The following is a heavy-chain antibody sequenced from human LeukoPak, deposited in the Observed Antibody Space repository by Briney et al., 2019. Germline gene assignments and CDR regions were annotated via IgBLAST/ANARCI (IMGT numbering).Heavy chain of an antibody. J-gene: IGHJ6*02. D-gene: IGHD6-13*01. V-gene: IGHV3-30-3*01. CDR1: GFTFSSYA. CDR2: ISYDGSNK. CDR3: ARDRGSSGPYYYYYYYGMDV. Sequence: TGGSLRLPCAASGFTFSSYAMHWVRQAPGKGLEWEAVISYDGSNKYYADSVKGRFTISRDNSKNTLYLQMNSLRAEDTAVYYCARDRGSSGPYYYYYYYGMDVWGQGTTVTVSS.